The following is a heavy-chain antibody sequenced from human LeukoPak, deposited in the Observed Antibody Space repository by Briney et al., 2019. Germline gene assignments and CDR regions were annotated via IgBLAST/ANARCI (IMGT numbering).Heavy chain of an antibody. D-gene: IGHD2-15*01. CDR2: ISSSGSSI. CDR1: GLPFRIYS. V-gene: IGHV3-48*01. CDR3: ARVKGSYFDY. Sequence: GGSLRLSCVGSGLPFRIYSMIWVRQAPGKGLEWVSYISSSGSSIYFVDSVKGRFTVSRDNAKNSLFLQMNSPRVEDTSTYFCARVKGSYFDYWGQGALVTVSS. J-gene: IGHJ4*02.